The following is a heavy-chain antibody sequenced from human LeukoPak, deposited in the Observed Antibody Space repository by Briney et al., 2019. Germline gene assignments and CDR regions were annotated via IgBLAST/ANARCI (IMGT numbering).Heavy chain of an antibody. J-gene: IGHJ3*02. CDR2: IYPGDSDT. CDR3: ARQSRGAFDI. Sequence: GEALKISCKCSGYSFTSYWIGWVRQMPGKGLEWMGIIYPGDSDTRYSPSLQGQVTISADKSTSTAYLQWSSLQASDTAMYYCARQSRGAFDIWGQGTMVTVSS. V-gene: IGHV5-51*01. CDR1: GYSFTSYW. D-gene: IGHD2-2*01.